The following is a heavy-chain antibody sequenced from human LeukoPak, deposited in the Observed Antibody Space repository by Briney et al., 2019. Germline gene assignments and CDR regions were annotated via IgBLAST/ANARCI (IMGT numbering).Heavy chain of an antibody. D-gene: IGHD5-24*01. Sequence: PSETLSLTCTVSGGSISSSSYYWGWIRQPPGKGLEWIGSIYYSGSTYYNPSLKSRVTISVDTSKNQFSLKLSSVTAADTAVYYCARDSGRWLPMDVWGKGTTVTISS. V-gene: IGHV4-39*07. J-gene: IGHJ6*04. CDR3: ARDSGRWLPMDV. CDR1: GGSISSSSYY. CDR2: IYYSGST.